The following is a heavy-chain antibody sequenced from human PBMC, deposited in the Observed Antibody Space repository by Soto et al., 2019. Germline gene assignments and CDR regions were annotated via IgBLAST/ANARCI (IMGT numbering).Heavy chain of an antibody. V-gene: IGHV3-23*01. D-gene: IGHD6-13*01. Sequence: EVQLLESGGGLVQPGGSLRLSCAGSGFTFSSYAMSWVRQAPGKGLEWVSGISGSGGSTYYADSVRGRFTISRDNSKNTLYLQMNSLRAEDAAVYYCAKPLQQLVVSSWFDPWGQGTLVTVSS. CDR3: AKPLQQLVVSSWFDP. CDR1: GFTFSSYA. CDR2: ISGSGGST. J-gene: IGHJ5*02.